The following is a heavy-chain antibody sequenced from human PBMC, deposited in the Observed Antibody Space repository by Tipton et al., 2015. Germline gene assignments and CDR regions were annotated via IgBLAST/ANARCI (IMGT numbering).Heavy chain of an antibody. CDR3: ARTGYASGCYVY. CDR1: SGSVSSDSYY. D-gene: IGHD6-19*01. J-gene: IGHJ4*02. V-gene: IGHV4-39*01. Sequence: TLSLTCIVSSGSVSSDSYYWGWIRQPPGKGLEWIGNMYYSGYTYYNPSLKSRLTISVDTSQRQFSLMLTSVTAADTAVYYCARTGYASGCYVYWGQGTLVTVSS. CDR2: MYYSGYT.